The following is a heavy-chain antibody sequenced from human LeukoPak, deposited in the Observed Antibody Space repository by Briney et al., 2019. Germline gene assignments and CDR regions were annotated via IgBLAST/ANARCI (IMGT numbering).Heavy chain of an antibody. CDR2: ISGSGGST. CDR3: AGEYSSGYYYEY. Sequence: GGSLRLSCAASGFTFSSYAMHWVRQAPGKGLEWVSAISGSGGSTYYADSVKGRFTISRDNSKNTLYLQMNSLRAEDTAVYYCAGEYSSGYYYEYWGQGTLVTVSS. D-gene: IGHD3-22*01. V-gene: IGHV3-23*01. CDR1: GFTFSSYA. J-gene: IGHJ4*02.